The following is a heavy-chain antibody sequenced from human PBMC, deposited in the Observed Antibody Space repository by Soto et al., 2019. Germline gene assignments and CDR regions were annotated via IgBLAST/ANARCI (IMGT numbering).Heavy chain of an antibody. CDR3: ARRSSGSYYAAFDV. J-gene: IGHJ3*01. CDR1: GFTFSTYP. V-gene: IGHV3-23*01. Sequence: GGSLRLSGAASGFTFSTYPMTWVRQAPGKGLEWVSSIHGSGETTYYAESVKGRFIISRDNSKNTLYLQMDSLTADDTAVYFCARRSSGSYYAAFDVCGQGTMVTFSS. D-gene: IGHD1-26*01. CDR2: IHGSGETT.